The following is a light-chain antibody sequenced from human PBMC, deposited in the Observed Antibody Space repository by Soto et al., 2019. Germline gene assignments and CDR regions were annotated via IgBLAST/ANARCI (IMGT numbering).Light chain of an antibody. Sequence: EIVLTQSPGTLSLSPGERATLSCRASQSVSSSYLAWYQQKPGQAPRLLIYGASGRATGIPDRFSGSGSGTDFTLTISRLEPEDFPVYYCQQYGSSPMYTFGQGTKLEIK. CDR3: QQYGSSPMYT. J-gene: IGKJ2*01. CDR1: QSVSSSY. CDR2: GAS. V-gene: IGKV3-20*01.